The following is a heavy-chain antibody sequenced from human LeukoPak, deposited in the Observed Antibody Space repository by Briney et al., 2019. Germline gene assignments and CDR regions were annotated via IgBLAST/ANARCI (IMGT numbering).Heavy chain of an antibody. CDR2: IYHSGST. J-gene: IGHJ6*02. V-gene: IGHV4-30-2*01. Sequence: PSETLSLTCAVSGGSISSGGYSWSWIRRPPGKGLEWIGYIYHSGSTYYNPSLKSRVTISVDRSKNQFSLKLSSVTAADTAVYYCASLNYYYYGMDVWGQGTTVTVSS. CDR1: GGSISSGGYS. CDR3: ASLNYYYYGMDV.